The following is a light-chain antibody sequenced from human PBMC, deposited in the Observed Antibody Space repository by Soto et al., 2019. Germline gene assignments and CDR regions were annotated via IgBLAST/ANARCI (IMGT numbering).Light chain of an antibody. CDR3: SSSTSSNTLV. V-gene: IGLV2-14*01. CDR1: KNDIGSSDY. Sequence: QSALTQPASVSASPGQSITISCTGGKNDIGSSDYVSWYQQHPGKAPKLIIYGVSNRPSGTSDRFSGSKSGNTASLTISGLQADDEADYYRSSSTSSNTLVFGGGT. CDR2: GVS. J-gene: IGLJ3*02.